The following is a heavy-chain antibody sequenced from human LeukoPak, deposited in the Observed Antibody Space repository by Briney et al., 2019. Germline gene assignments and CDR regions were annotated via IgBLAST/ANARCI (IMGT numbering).Heavy chain of an antibody. V-gene: IGHV3-48*01. CDR2: ISDSSTTM. D-gene: IGHD3/OR15-3a*01. CDR1: GFTFSSYS. Sequence: RTGGSLRLSCAASGFTFSSYSMNWVRQAPGKGLEWVSYISDSSTTMYYADSVKGRFTISRDNAKNSLYLQMNSLRAEDTAVYYCARDSGFWTWRGFDYWGQGILVTVSS. J-gene: IGHJ4*02. CDR3: ARDSGFWTWRGFDY.